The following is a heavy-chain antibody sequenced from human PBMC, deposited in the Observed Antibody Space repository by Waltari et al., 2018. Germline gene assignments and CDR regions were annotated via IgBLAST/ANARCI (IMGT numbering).Heavy chain of an antibody. Sequence: QVQLVQCGAEVQKHGASAKVSCTASGYTFSSYYIPWARGAPGQGFEWTGKIIPGGRTTFAQKFQGRVPMTSDTSPSTVYMELSSLRPEDTAVYYCASGYYDDSPGSRYYGMDVWGQGTTVTVSS. V-gene: IGHV1-46*01. CDR3: ASGYYDDSPGSRYYGMDV. D-gene: IGHD3-22*01. J-gene: IGHJ6*02. CDR1: GYTFSSYY. CDR2: IIPGGRT.